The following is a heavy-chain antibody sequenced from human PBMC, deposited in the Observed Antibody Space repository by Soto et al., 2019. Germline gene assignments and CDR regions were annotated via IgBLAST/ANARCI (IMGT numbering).Heavy chain of an antibody. D-gene: IGHD5-12*01. J-gene: IGHJ2*01. CDR2: INGGNGNT. Sequence: ASVKVSCKASGNTVPNYAIHWVRQAPGQRLEWMGWINGGNGNTYYSQNFQGRVTFTRDTSTSTVYMQLSSLRSEDTAVYYCARGVRDGYNPDWYFDLWGRGTLVTVSS. CDR1: GNTVPNYA. CDR3: ARGVRDGYNPDWYFDL. V-gene: IGHV1-3*01.